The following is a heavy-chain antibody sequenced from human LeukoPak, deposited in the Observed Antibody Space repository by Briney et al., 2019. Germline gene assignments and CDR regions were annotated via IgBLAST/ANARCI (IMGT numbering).Heavy chain of an antibody. D-gene: IGHD1-26*01. J-gene: IGHJ4*02. CDR3: VSGTNGYFDD. V-gene: IGHV3-30*02. Sequence: PGGSLRLSCAASGFTFSGYGMHWVRQAPGKGLEWVAFIRYEEGNKYYADSVKGRFTIFRDNSKNTLYLQMNSLRAEDTAIYYCVSGTNGYFDDWGQGTLVTVSS. CDR1: GFTFSGYG. CDR2: IRYEEGNK.